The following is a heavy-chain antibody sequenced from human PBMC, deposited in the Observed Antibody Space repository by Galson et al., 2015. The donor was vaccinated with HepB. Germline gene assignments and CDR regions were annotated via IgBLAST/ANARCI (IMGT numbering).Heavy chain of an antibody. J-gene: IGHJ4*02. CDR2: IKQDGSEK. D-gene: IGHD3-9*01. CDR3: APILTGYSLDY. V-gene: IGHV3-7*03. CDR1: GFTFNSYW. Sequence: SLRLSCAASGFTFNSYWMSWVRQAPGKGLEWVANIKQDGSEKYYVDSVKGRFTIFRDNAQNSLYLQMNSLRVEDTAVYYCAPILTGYSLDYWGQGTLVTVSS.